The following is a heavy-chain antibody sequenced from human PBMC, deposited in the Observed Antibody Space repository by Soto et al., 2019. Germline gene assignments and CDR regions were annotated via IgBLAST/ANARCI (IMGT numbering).Heavy chain of an antibody. CDR1: GYTFTGYY. V-gene: IGHV1-8*02. Sequence: ASVKVSCKASGYTFTGYYMHWVRQATGQGLEWMGWMNPNSGNTGYAQKFQGRVTMTRNTSISTAYMELSSLRSEDTAVYYCARERSHVAFDIWGQGTMVTVSS. CDR3: ARERSHVAFDI. CDR2: MNPNSGNT. J-gene: IGHJ3*02. D-gene: IGHD1-26*01.